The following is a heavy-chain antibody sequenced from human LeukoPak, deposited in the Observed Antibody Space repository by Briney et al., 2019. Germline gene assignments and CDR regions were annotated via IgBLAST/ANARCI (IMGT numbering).Heavy chain of an antibody. V-gene: IGHV1-69*04. CDR2: IIPILGIA. D-gene: IGHD3-22*01. J-gene: IGHJ4*02. CDR1: GGTFSNYA. CDR3: ARGVVGDYYDSSGFKYDY. Sequence: SVTVSCTASGGTFSNYAISWVRQAPGQGREWMGRIIPILGIANYAQKFQGRVTITADKSTSTAYMELSSLRSEDTAVYYCARGVVGDYYDSSGFKYDYWGQGTLVTVSS.